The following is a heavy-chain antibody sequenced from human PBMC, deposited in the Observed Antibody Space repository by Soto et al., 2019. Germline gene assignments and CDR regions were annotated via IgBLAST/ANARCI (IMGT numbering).Heavy chain of an antibody. CDR3: ARVGSYYGTYAFDI. V-gene: IGHV4-31*03. J-gene: IGHJ3*02. D-gene: IGHD1-26*01. Sequence: QVQLQESGPGLVKPSQTLSLTCTVSGGSISSGGYYWSWIRQHPGKGLEWIGWIYYSGSTYYNPSLKSRVTISVDTSKNQFSLKLSSVTAADTAVYYCARVGSYYGTYAFDIWGQGTMVTVSS. CDR2: IYYSGST. CDR1: GGSISSGGYY.